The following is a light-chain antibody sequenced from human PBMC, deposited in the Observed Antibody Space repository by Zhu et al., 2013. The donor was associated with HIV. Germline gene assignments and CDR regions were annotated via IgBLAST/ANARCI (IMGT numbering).Light chain of an antibody. CDR3: SSYTGRPDLVLVV. J-gene: IGLJ2*01. CDR1: SSDVGRYNY. Sequence: QSALTQPASVSGSPGQSITISCTGSSSDVGRYNYVSWYQQYPGKAPKLILYEVNYRPSGISNRFSGSKSGNTASLTISGLQAEDEADYFCSSYTGRPDLVLVVFGGGTKLTVL. V-gene: IGLV2-14*01. CDR2: EVN.